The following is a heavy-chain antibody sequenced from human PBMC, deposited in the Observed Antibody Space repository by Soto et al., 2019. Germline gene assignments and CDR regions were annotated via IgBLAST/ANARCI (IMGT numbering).Heavy chain of an antibody. CDR1: GFTFSTYP. D-gene: IGHD6-19*01. CDR3: AKGYSGCYSYDAFDI. CDR2: ISLSGDST. J-gene: IGHJ3*02. Sequence: GGSLRLSCAASGFTFSTYPMSWVRQAPGKGLEWVSAISLSGDSTYYADSVKGRFTISRDNSKNTLYLRMSSLRAEDTALYYCAKGYSGCYSYDAFDIWAQRTMVTGSS. V-gene: IGHV3-23*01.